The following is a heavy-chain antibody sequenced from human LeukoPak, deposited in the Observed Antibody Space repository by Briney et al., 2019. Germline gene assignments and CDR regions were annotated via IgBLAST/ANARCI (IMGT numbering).Heavy chain of an antibody. CDR1: GYTFFSYG. J-gene: IGHJ4*02. V-gene: IGHV1-18*01. D-gene: IGHD2-15*01. Sequence: ASVKVSCKASGYTFFSYGISWVRQAPGQGLEWMGWISAYNGNTNYAQKLQGRVTMTTDTSTSTAYMELRSLRSDDTAVYYCARAVEDIVVVVAIDYWGQGTLVTVSS. CDR2: ISAYNGNT. CDR3: ARAVEDIVVVVAIDY.